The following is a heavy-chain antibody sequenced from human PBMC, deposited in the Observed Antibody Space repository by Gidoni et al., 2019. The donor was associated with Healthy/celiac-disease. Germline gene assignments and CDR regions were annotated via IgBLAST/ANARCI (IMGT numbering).Heavy chain of an antibody. Sequence: EVQLVESGGGLVKPGGSLRLSCAASGFTFSSYSRNWVRQAPGKGLEWVSSISSSSSYIYYADSVKGRFTISRDNAKNSLYLQMNSLRAEDTAVYYCARDRGVFNNYGMDVWGQGTTVTVSS. CDR3: ARDRGVFNNYGMDV. CDR2: ISSSSSYI. V-gene: IGHV3-21*01. CDR1: GFTFSSYS. D-gene: IGHD2-8*01. J-gene: IGHJ6*02.